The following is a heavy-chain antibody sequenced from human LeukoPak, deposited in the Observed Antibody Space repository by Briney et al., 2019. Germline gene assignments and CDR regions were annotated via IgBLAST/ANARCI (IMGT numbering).Heavy chain of an antibody. CDR2: IYNSGST. J-gene: IGHJ6*03. D-gene: IGHD5-18*01. Sequence: SETLSLTCTVSGGSISNYYWSWIRHPTGKGLEWIGYIYNSGSTNDNPSLKSTIYNPSLKSRVTISVDTSKNQFSLKLSSVTAADTAVYYCARTTEGGYTYDYFYYYYMDVWGKGTTVTISS. CDR3: ARTTEGGYTYDYFYYYYMDV. V-gene: IGHV4-59*01. CDR1: GGSISNYY.